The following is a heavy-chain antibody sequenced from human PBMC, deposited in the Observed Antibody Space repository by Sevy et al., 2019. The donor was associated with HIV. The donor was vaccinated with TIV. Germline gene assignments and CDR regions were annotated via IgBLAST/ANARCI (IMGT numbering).Heavy chain of an antibody. CDR1: GFTFGDYA. Sequence: GGSLRLSCTASGFTFGDYAMSWVRQAPGKGLEWVGFIRSKAYGGTTEYAASVKGRFTISRDDSKSIAYLQMNSLRAEDTAVYYCARRCSSTTPYYYYYGMDVWGQWTTVTVSS. D-gene: IGHD2-2*01. J-gene: IGHJ6*02. CDR2: IRSKAYGGTT. CDR3: ARRCSSTTPYYYYYGMDV. V-gene: IGHV3-49*04.